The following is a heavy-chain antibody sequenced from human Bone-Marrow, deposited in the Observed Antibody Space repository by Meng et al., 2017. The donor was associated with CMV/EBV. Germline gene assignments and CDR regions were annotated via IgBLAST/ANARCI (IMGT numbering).Heavy chain of an antibody. CDR3: ARDRRGREVDPAVLDV. V-gene: IGHV1-46*01. Sequence: ASVKVSCKAYGYTFANYYMHWVRQAPGQGLEWMAIINPGGGSPTYPQKFQGRLKMTSDTSTSSVYMELTSLTSDDTAVYYCARDRRGREVDPAVLDVWGQGTTVTVSS. J-gene: IGHJ6*02. D-gene: IGHD2-2*01. CDR2: INPGGGSP. CDR1: GYTFANYY.